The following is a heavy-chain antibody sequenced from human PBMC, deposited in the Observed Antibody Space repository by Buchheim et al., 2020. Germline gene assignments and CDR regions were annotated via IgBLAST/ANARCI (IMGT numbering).Heavy chain of an antibody. CDR3: ARVRYGCSSTSCYSGADY. V-gene: IGHV4-30-2*01. D-gene: IGHD2-2*01. CDR1: GGSISSGGYS. Sequence: QLQLQESGSGLVKPSQTLSLTCAVSGGSISSGGYSWSWIRQPPGKGLEWIGYIYHSGSTYYNPSLKSRVTISVDRSKNQFSLKLGSVTAADTAVYYCARVRYGCSSTSCYSGADYWGQGTL. CDR2: IYHSGST. J-gene: IGHJ4*02.